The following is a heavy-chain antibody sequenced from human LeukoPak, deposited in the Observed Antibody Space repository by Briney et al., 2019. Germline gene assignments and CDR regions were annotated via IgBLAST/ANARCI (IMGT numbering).Heavy chain of an antibody. Sequence: GGSLRLSCAASGFIFSNYAMSWVRQAPGQGLGWVSTISNSGDATFYADAVKGRFTISRGNSKNTLYLQMYSLRAEDTAIYYCAKAPPYTKYFDYWGQGTLLTVSS. J-gene: IGHJ4*02. CDR3: AKAPPYTKYFDY. CDR2: ISNSGDAT. V-gene: IGHV3-23*01. CDR1: GFIFSNYA. D-gene: IGHD1-1*01.